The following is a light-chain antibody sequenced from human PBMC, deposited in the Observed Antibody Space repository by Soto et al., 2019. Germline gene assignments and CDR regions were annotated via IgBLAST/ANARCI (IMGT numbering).Light chain of an antibody. CDR1: QSVSSY. Sequence: EIFLTQSPATLSLSQWERATLSWRASQSVSSYLAWYQQKPGQAPRLLIYDASNRATGIPARFSGSGSGTDFTLTISSLEPEDFAVYYCQQRSNWRGTFGQGTRLEI. CDR3: QQRSNWRGT. J-gene: IGKJ5*01. V-gene: IGKV3-11*01. CDR2: DAS.